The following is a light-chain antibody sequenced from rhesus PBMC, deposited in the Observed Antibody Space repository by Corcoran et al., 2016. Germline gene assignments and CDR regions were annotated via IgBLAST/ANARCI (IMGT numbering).Light chain of an antibody. J-gene: IGKJ4*01. V-gene: IGKV1-28*02. CDR2: GAS. Sequence: DIQMTQSPSSLSASVGDTVTITCRASQGISSYLNWFQQKPGKALKLLIYGASSLESGVPSRFRGSGSGTDFTITISSLQPEDFATYYCLHHNGYPLTFGGGTKVEIE. CDR1: QGISSY. CDR3: LHHNGYPLT.